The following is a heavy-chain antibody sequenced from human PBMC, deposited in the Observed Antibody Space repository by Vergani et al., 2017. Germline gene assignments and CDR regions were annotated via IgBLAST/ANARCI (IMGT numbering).Heavy chain of an antibody. D-gene: IGHD1-14*01. CDR3: LRCLRLLYNRVDP. CDR1: GSTSNQYG. CDR2: TWYDGNNK. V-gene: IGHV3-33*01. J-gene: IGHJ5*02. Sequence: QVQLVESGGGVVQPGRSLRLSCAASGSTSNQYGMHWVRQAPGKGREWVAVTWYDGNNKQYADSVKGRFTISRDNTKSTTYLQMNSLRDEDTGENYCLRCLRLLYNRVDPGGQGTLVNVSS.